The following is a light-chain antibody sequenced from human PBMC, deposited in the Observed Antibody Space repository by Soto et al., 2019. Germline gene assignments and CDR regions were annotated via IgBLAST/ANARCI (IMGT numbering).Light chain of an antibody. J-gene: IGLJ2*01. CDR2: SNN. CDR3: AAWDDSLNGVV. Sequence: QSVLTQPPSASGTPGQRVTISCSGSSSNIGSNTVNWYQQLPGTAPKLIIYSNNQRPSGVPDRFSGSKSGTSASLAISGLPSDDEADYYCAAWDDSLNGVVFGGGTQLTVL. CDR1: SSNIGSNT. V-gene: IGLV1-44*01.